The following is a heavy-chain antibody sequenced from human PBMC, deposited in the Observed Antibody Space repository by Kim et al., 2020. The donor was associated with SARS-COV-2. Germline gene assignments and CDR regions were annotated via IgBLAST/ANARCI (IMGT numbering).Heavy chain of an antibody. V-gene: IGHV3-33*01. D-gene: IGHD3-10*01. J-gene: IGHJ4*02. CDR3: ARDATGAPSAIFEY. CDR2: IWYDGSNK. CDR1: GFTFSSYG. Sequence: GGSLRLSCAASGFTFSSYGMHWVRQAPGKGLEWVAVIWYDGSNKYYADSVKGRFTISRDNSKNTLYLQMNSLRAEDTAVYYCARDATGAPSAIFEYWGQGTLVTVSS.